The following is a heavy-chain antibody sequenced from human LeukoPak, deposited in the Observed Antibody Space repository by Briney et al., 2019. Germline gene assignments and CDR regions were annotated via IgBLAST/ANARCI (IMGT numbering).Heavy chain of an antibody. D-gene: IGHD5-12*01. CDR1: GFTVSSNY. CDR3: ARVTYSGYGHYYYMDV. CDR2: ISSSGSTI. V-gene: IGHV3-11*04. Sequence: GGSLRLSCAASGFTVSSNYMSWVRQAPGKGLEWVSYISSSGSTIYYADSVKGRFTISRDNAKNSLYLQMNSLRAEDTAVYYCARVTYSGYGHYYYMDVWGKGTTVTVSS. J-gene: IGHJ6*03.